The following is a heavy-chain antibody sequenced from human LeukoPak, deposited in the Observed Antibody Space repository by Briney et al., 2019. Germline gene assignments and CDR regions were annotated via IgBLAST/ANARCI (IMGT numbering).Heavy chain of an antibody. Sequence: SETLSLTCTVSGGSISSYYWGWVRQTPGKGLEWIGYISYSGNTNYNPSLKSRVTISLDTSKNQFSLNLTSVTAADTAVYYCARLGGSHSPHGYWGQGTLATVSS. D-gene: IGHD1-26*01. V-gene: IGHV4-59*08. J-gene: IGHJ4*02. CDR1: GGSISSYY. CDR3: ARLGGSHSPHGY. CDR2: ISYSGNT.